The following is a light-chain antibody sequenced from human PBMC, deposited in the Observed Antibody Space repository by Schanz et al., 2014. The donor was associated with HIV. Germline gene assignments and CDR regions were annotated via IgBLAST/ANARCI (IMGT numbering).Light chain of an antibody. V-gene: IGKV3-15*01. CDR2: GAS. Sequence: ETVLTQSPGSLSLSPGERATLSCRASQSLGGSQLAWYQHKPGQPPRLLIYGASTRATGIPARFSGSGSGTEFTLTISSLQSEDFATYFCQQTNSFPLTLGGGTKVEIK. CDR1: QSLGGS. J-gene: IGKJ4*01. CDR3: QQTNSFPLT.